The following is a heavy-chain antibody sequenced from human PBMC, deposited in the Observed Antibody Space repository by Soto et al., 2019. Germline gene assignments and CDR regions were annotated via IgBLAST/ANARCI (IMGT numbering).Heavy chain of an antibody. Sequence: GASVKVSCKASGGTFSSYTISCVRQAPGQGLEWMGRIIPILGIANYAQKFQGRVTITADKSTSTAYMELNSLRADDTAVYYCARDLGRYNYGFDEDWGQGTLVTVSS. CDR2: IIPILGIA. V-gene: IGHV1-69*04. J-gene: IGHJ4*02. CDR3: ARDLGRYNYGFDED. CDR1: GGTFSSYT. D-gene: IGHD3-10*01.